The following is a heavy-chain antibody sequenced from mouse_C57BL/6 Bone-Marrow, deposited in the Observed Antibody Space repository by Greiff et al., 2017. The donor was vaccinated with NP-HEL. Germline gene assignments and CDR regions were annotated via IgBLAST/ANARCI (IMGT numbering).Heavy chain of an antibody. V-gene: IGHV1-9*01. CDR3: ARYDGYPYAMDY. CDR1: GYTFTGYW. J-gene: IGHJ4*01. Sequence: QVQLQQSGAELMKPGASVKLSCKATGYTFTGYWIEWVKQRPGHGLEWIGVILPGSSSTNYNKKFKGKATITADTTSNTAYMQLSSLTSEDSAIYYCARYDGYPYAMDYWGQGTAVTASS. D-gene: IGHD2-3*01. CDR2: ILPGSSST.